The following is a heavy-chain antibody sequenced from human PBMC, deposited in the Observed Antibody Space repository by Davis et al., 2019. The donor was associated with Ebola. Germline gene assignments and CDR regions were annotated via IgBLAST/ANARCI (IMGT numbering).Heavy chain of an antibody. J-gene: IGHJ4*02. CDR2: IYSGGST. V-gene: IGHV3-53*01. D-gene: IGHD3-9*01. CDR1: GFTVSSNY. CDR3: ARGWGLMDYDILTGYYFDY. Sequence: GESLKISCAASGFTVSSNYMSWVLQAPGKGLEWVSVIYSGGSTYYADSVKGRFTISRDNSKNTLYLQMTSLRAEDTAVYYCARGWGLMDYDILTGYYFDYWGQGTLVTVSS.